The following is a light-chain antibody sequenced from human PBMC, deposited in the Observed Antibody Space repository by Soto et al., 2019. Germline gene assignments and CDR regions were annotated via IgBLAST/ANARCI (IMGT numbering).Light chain of an antibody. CDR2: VAS. J-gene: IGKJ2*01. CDR3: QQSYSTPYT. Sequence: DIQMTQSPSSLSASVGDGVTITCRASQSISSNLNWYQQKPGEAPKLLIYVASSLQSGVPSRFSGSESGTDYTLTISSLQPDDFGTYYCQQSYSTPYTFGQGTKLEIK. CDR1: QSISSN. V-gene: IGKV1-39*01.